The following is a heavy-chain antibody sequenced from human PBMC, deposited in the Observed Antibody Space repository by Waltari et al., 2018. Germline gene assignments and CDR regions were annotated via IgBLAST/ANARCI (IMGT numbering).Heavy chain of an antibody. CDR1: GYTLTELS. D-gene: IGHD2-2*01. J-gene: IGHJ4*02. Sequence: QVQLVQSGAEVKKPGASVKVSCKVSGYTLTELSMHLVRQAPGKGLEWMGGLEADECETIYAQKFQGRGTMTEETSTDTAYMELRSLRSEETAGYYCATDGVPGATFDYWGQGTLVTVAS. CDR2: LEADECET. V-gene: IGHV1-24*01. CDR3: ATDGVPGATFDY.